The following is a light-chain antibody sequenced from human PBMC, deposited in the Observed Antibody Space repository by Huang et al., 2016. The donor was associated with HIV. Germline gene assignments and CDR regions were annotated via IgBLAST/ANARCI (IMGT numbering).Light chain of an antibody. Sequence: EIVLTQSPATLSLSPGERATLSCRASQSVGGYLAWYQQKPGQAPRLLRYDTSTRATGIPARFSGSESATDFTITISDLEPEYFAVYYCQQPGSFGQGTKVDIK. V-gene: IGKV3-11*01. CDR3: QQPGS. CDR1: QSVGGY. J-gene: IGKJ2*01. CDR2: DTS.